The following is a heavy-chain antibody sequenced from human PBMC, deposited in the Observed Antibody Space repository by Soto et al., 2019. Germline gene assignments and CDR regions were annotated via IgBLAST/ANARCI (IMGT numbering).Heavy chain of an antibody. CDR2: ISGSGGST. J-gene: IGHJ4*02. CDR1: GFTFSSYA. V-gene: IGHV3-23*01. CDR3: AKLSFRGYGSGSLDY. Sequence: ETLRLSCAASGFTFSSYAMSWVRQAPGKGLEWVSAISGSGGSTYYADSVKGRFTISRDNSKNTLYLQMNSLRAEDTAVYYCAKLSFRGYGSGSLDYWGQGTLVTVSS. D-gene: IGHD3-10*01.